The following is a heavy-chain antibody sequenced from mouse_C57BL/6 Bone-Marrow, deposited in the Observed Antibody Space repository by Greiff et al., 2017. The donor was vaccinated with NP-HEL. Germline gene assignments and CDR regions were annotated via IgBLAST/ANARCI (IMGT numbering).Heavy chain of an antibody. Sequence: ESGPGLVKPSQSLSLTCSVTGYSITSGYYWNWIRQFPGNKLEWMGYISYDGSNNYNPSLKNPISITRDTSKNQFFLKLNSLTTEDTATYYCASGDYWGQGTTLTVSS. CDR2: ISYDGSN. CDR1: GYSITSGYY. V-gene: IGHV3-6*01. CDR3: ASGDY. J-gene: IGHJ2*01.